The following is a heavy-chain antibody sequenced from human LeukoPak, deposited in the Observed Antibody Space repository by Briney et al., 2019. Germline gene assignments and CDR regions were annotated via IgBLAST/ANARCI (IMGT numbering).Heavy chain of an antibody. CDR3: ARHRGYCSSTSCSNFDY. V-gene: IGHV4-34*01. Sequence: SETLSLTCAVYGGSFSGYYWSWIRQPPGKGLEWIGEINHSGSTNYNPSLKSRVTISVDTSKNQFSLKLSSVTAADTAVHYCARHRGYCSSTSCSNFDYWGQGTLVTVSS. CDR2: INHSGST. CDR1: GGSFSGYY. D-gene: IGHD2-2*01. J-gene: IGHJ4*02.